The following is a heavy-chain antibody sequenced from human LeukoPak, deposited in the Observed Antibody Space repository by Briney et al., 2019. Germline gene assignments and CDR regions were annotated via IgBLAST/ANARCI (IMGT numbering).Heavy chain of an antibody. CDR3: ARCLIEDSYYYYGMDV. CDR1: GFTFSSYG. Sequence: PGGSLRLSCAASGFTFSSYGMHWVRQAPGKGLEWGAVIWYDGSKKYYADSVRGRFTISRDNSKNTLYLQMNSLRAEDRAVYYCARCLIEDSYYYYGMDVWGQGTTVTVSS. D-gene: IGHD4-11*01. CDR2: IWYDGSKK. V-gene: IGHV3-33*01. J-gene: IGHJ6*02.